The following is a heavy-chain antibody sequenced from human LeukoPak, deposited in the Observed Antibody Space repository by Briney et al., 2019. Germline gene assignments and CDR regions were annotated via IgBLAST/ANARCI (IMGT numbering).Heavy chain of an antibody. Sequence: GESLKISCKGSGYSFTSYWIGWVRQMPGKGLEWMGIIYPGDSGTRYSPSFQGQVTISADKSISTAYLQWSSLKASDTAMYYCARRGYCSSTSCSEHYFDYWGQGTLVTVSS. V-gene: IGHV5-51*01. D-gene: IGHD2-2*01. CDR2: IYPGDSGT. J-gene: IGHJ4*02. CDR3: ARRGYCSSTSCSEHYFDY. CDR1: GYSFTSYW.